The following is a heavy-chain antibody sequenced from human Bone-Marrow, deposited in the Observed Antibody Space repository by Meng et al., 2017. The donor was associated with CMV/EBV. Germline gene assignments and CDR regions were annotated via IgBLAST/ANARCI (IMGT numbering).Heavy chain of an antibody. D-gene: IGHD2-2*01. CDR1: GFTFSNAW. J-gene: IGHJ4*02. CDR3: TTIYCSSTSCYDY. CDR2: IKSKTDGGTT. Sequence: GSLRLSCAASGFTFSNAWMSWVRQAPGKGLEWVGRIKSKTDGGTTDYAAPVKGRFTISRDDSKNTLYLQMNSLKTEDTAVYYCTTIYCSSTSCYDYWGQGTLVTVS. V-gene: IGHV3-15*01.